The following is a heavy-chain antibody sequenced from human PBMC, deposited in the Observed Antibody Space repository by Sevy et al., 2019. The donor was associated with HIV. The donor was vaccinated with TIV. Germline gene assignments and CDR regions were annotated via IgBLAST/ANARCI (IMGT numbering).Heavy chain of an antibody. V-gene: IGHV4-34*01. CDR2: ISHTGST. Sequence: SETLSLTCAVYSESFSGYYWNWVRQPPGKGLEWIGEISHTGSTNYNPSLKSRVNISVDTSKNQFSLKLSSVTAADTAVYYCARGRSDSSGYYPRRRAEYFQHWGHGTLVTVSS. D-gene: IGHD3-22*01. CDR1: SESFSGYY. CDR3: ARGRSDSSGYYPRRRAEYFQH. J-gene: IGHJ1*01.